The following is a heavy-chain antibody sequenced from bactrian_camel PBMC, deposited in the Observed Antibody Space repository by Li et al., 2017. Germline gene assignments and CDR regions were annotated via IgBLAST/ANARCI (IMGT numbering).Heavy chain of an antibody. CDR3: ATGSGDFTH. J-gene: IGHJ4*01. CDR1: GFTFSNYA. Sequence: VQLVESGGGLVQPGGSLRLSCAASGFTFSNYAMSWVRQAPGKGLEWVSSTNNAGSSTYYAHSVEGRATISKLNTNHTLFLELNDLKTEDTAMYYCATGSGDFTHWGQGTQVTVS. V-gene: IGHV3S31*01. CDR2: TNNAGSST. D-gene: IGHD2*01.